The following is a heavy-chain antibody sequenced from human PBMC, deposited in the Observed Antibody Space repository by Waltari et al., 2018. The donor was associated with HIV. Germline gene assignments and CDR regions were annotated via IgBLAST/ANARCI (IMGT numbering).Heavy chain of an antibody. D-gene: IGHD3-10*01. V-gene: IGHV1-24*01. J-gene: IGHJ4*02. CDR3: AIITMVREIPWYYFDY. CDR1: GYTLTELS. Sequence: QVQLVQSGAEVKKPGASVKVSCKVSGYTLTELSMHWVRQAPGKGLEWMGGFDPEDGETIYAQKFQGRVTMTEDTSTDTAYMELSSLRSEDTAVYYCAIITMVREIPWYYFDYWGQGTLVTVSS. CDR2: FDPEDGET.